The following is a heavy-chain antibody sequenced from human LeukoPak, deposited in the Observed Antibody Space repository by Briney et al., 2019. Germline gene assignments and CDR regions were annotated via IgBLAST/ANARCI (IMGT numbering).Heavy chain of an antibody. CDR2: IYYSGST. Sequence: SETLSLTCTVSGGSISSSGYYWGWIRQPPGKGLEWIGSIYYSGSTYYNPSLKSRVTISVDTSKNQFSLKLSSVTAADTAVYYCARVGGYSYGYFDYWGQGILVTVSS. V-gene: IGHV4-39*07. CDR1: GGSISSSGYY. CDR3: ARVGGYSYGYFDY. J-gene: IGHJ4*02. D-gene: IGHD5-18*01.